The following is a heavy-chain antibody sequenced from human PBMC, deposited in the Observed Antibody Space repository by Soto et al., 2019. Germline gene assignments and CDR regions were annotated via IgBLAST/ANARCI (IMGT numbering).Heavy chain of an antibody. D-gene: IGHD2-2*01. J-gene: IGHJ5*02. V-gene: IGHV4-39*07. Sequence: SETLSLTCTVSGGSISSSSYYWGWIRQPPGKGLEWIGSIYYIGSTNYNPSLKSRVTISVDTSKNQFSLKLSSVTAADTAVYYCARGLRRQLLNWFDPWGQGTLVTVSS. CDR1: GGSISSSSYY. CDR2: IYYIGST. CDR3: ARGLRRQLLNWFDP.